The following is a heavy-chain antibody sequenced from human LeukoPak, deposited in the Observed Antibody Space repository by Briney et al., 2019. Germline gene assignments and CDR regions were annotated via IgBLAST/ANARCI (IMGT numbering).Heavy chain of an antibody. J-gene: IGHJ4*02. D-gene: IGHD3-3*01. CDR3: ARDVDDFWSGYLFDY. V-gene: IGHV3-33*01. CDR2: IWYDGSNK. CDR1: GFTFSSYG. Sequence: GGSLRLSCAASGFTFSSYGMHWVRQAPGKGLEWGAVIWYDGSNKYYADSVKGRFTISRDNSKNTLYLQMNSLRAEDTAVYYCARDVDDFWSGYLFDYWGQGTLVTVSS.